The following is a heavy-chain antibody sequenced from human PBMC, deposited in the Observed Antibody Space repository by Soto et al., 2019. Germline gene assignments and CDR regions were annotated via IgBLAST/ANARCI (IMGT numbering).Heavy chain of an antibody. D-gene: IGHD3-3*01. Sequence: EVQVLESGGDLVQPGGSLRLSCAVSGFTFSIYAMNWVRQAPGKGLEWVSSIDKSGGGTFYADSVKGRFTISRDNSKNTLYLQMNSLRDEDTAVYYCTKGIWSGIDVWGQGTMVTDSS. CDR3: TKGIWSGIDV. CDR2: IDKSGGGT. V-gene: IGHV3-23*01. CDR1: GFTFSIYA. J-gene: IGHJ3*01.